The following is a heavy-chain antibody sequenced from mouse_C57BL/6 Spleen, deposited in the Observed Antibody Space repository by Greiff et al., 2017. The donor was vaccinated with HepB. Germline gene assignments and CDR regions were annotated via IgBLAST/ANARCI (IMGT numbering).Heavy chain of an antibody. J-gene: IGHJ3*01. CDR1: GFTFSSYA. CDR3: ARRDYSGSSYLAY. CDR2: ISDGGSYT. Sequence: EVHLVESGGGLVKPGGSLKLSCAASGFTFSSYAMSWVRQTPEKRLEWVATISDGGSYTYYPDNVKGRFTISRDNAKNNRYLQMSHLKSEDTAMYYCARRDYSGSSYLAYWGKGTLVTVSA. V-gene: IGHV5-4*01. D-gene: IGHD1-1*01.